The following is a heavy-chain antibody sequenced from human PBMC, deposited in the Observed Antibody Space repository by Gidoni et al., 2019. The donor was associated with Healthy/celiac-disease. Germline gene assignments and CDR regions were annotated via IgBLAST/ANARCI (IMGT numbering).Heavy chain of an antibody. D-gene: IGHD6-19*01. CDR2: ISSSSSYT. V-gene: IGHV3-11*06. J-gene: IGHJ4*02. CDR1: GFTFSDYY. CDR3: ASCGYSSGWPIY. Sequence: QVQLVESGGGLVKPGGSLRLSCAASGFTFSDYYMSWIRQAPGKGLEWVSCISSSSSYTNDADSVKGRFTISRDNAKNSLYLQMNSLRAEDTAVYYCASCGYSSGWPIYWGQGTLVTVSS.